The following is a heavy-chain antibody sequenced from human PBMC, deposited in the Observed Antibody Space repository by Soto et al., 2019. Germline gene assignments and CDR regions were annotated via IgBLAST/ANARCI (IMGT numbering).Heavy chain of an antibody. CDR3: ARDSPGSSHFDY. Sequence: GSLRLSCAASGFTFSSYAMHWVRQAPGKGLEWVAVISYDGSTKYNPSLKSRVTISVDTSKNRFSLKLNSVTAADTAVYYCARDSPGSSHFDYWGQGTLVTVSS. V-gene: IGHV3-30-3*01. CDR1: GFTFSSYA. D-gene: IGHD6-13*01. CDR2: ISYDGSTK. J-gene: IGHJ4*02.